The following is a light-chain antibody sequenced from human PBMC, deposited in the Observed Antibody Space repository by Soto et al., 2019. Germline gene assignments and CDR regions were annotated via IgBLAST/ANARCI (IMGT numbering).Light chain of an antibody. CDR2: GAS. CDR3: QQYNNWYT. J-gene: IGKJ2*01. CDR1: QSVSSN. V-gene: IGKV3-15*01. Sequence: EIVMTQSPATLSVSPGERATLSCRASQSVSSNLAWYQQAPGQAPRLLIYGASTRATAIPPRFSGSGSGTEFTLTISSLQSEDFAIYYCQQYNNWYTFGQGTKLEIK.